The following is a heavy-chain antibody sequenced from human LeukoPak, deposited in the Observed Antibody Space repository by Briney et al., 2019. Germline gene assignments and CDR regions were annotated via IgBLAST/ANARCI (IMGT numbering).Heavy chain of an antibody. Sequence: GGSLRLSCAASGFTFSSYAMHWVRQAPGKGLEWVAVISYDGSNKYYADSVKGRFTISRDNAKNSLYLQMNSLRAEDTAVYYCARDIYYYDSSGYYFPGGSDYWGQGTLVTVSS. J-gene: IGHJ4*02. D-gene: IGHD3-22*01. V-gene: IGHV3-30*04. CDR2: ISYDGSNK. CDR1: GFTFSSYA. CDR3: ARDIYYYDSSGYYFPGGSDY.